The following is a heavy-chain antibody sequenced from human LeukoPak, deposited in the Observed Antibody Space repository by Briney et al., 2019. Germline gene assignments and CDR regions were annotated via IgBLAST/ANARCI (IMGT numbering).Heavy chain of an antibody. CDR2: ISDTGTTI. D-gene: IGHD2/OR15-2a*01. V-gene: IGHV3-11*01. CDR1: GFIFSDYY. J-gene: IGHJ6*04. Sequence: PGGSLRLSCAVSGFIFSDYYMNWIRQAPGKGLEWLSCISDTGTTIYYADSMKGRFTISRDNAKNTLYLQMNSLRAEDTAVYYCARGAGTSFLDVWGKGTTVTISS. CDR3: ARGAGTSFLDV.